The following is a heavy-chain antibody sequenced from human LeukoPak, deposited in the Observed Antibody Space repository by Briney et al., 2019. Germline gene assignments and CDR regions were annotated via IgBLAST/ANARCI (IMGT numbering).Heavy chain of an antibody. CDR2: ISYDGSNK. CDR3: ARDMGGYDSIDY. Sequence: GGSLRLSCAASGFAFSSYAMHWVRQAPGKGLEWVAVISYDGSNKYYADSVKGRFTISRDNSKNTLYLQMNSLRAEDTAVYYCARDMGGYDSIDYWGQGTLVTVSS. J-gene: IGHJ4*02. CDR1: GFAFSSYA. D-gene: IGHD3-22*01. V-gene: IGHV3-30-3*01.